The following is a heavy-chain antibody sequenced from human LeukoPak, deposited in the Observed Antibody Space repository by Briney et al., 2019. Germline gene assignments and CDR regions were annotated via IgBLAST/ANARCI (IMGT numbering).Heavy chain of an antibody. V-gene: IGHV1-18*01. J-gene: IGHJ4*02. CDR1: GYTFTSYG. CDR3: ARSIAAAGKGDY. Sequence: ASVKVSCKASGYTFTSYGISWVRQAPGQGLEWMGWISAYNGNTNYAQELQGRVTMTTDTSTSTAYMELRSLRSDDTAVYYCARSIAAAGKGDYWGQGTLVTVSS. D-gene: IGHD6-13*01. CDR2: ISAYNGNT.